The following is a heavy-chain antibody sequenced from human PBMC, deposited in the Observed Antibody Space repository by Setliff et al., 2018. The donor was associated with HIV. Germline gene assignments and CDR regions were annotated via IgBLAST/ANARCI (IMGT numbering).Heavy chain of an antibody. CDR2: TANT. Sequence: PSETLSLTCTVSGDSISTDNYHWGWIRQPPGKGLEWIGHTANTDYNPSLKSRATVSVDTSKNQLSLRLSSVTAADTAVYYCARHAALIKRYYYYYLDVWGKGTTVTVSS. CDR3: ARHAALIKRYYYYYLDV. CDR1: GDSISTDNYH. V-gene: IGHV4-39*01. D-gene: IGHD5-18*01. J-gene: IGHJ6*03.